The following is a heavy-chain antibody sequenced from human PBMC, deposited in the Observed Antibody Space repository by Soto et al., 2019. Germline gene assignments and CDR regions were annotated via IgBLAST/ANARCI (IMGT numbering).Heavy chain of an antibody. J-gene: IGHJ4*02. CDR3: ARAINFDFWSDSESGYYFDY. V-gene: IGHV4-30-4*01. CDR1: GGSISSGDYY. Sequence: QVQLQESGPGLVKPSQTLSLTCTVSGGSISSGDYYWSWIRQPPGKGLEWIGYIYYSGSTNYNPSLKSRVSISVDTSKNQFSLKLSSLTAADTAVYYCARAINFDFWSDSESGYYFDYWGQGTLVTVSS. CDR2: IYYSGST. D-gene: IGHD3-3*01.